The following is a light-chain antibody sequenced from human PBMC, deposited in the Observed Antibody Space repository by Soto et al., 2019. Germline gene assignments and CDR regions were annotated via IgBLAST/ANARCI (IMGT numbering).Light chain of an antibody. V-gene: IGKV3-15*01. Sequence: EIVLTQSPATLSLSPGERATLSCRASQSLSNKLAWYQQKPGQAPRLLIYGASTGATGIPPRFSGSGSGTQFTLIISSLQSEDFAVYYCQQYDNWPGTFGQGTKVDIK. CDR3: QQYDNWPGT. CDR1: QSLSNK. J-gene: IGKJ1*01. CDR2: GAS.